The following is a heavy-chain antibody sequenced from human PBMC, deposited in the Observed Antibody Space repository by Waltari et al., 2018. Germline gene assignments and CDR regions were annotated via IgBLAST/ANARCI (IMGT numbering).Heavy chain of an antibody. Sequence: QVQLVESGGGVVQPGRSLRLSCAASGFTFSSYGMHWVRQAPGKGLEWVAVISYDGSNKYYADSVKGRFTISRDNSKNTLYLQMNSLRAEDTAVYYCAKDGEDSGTFDYWGQGTLVTVSS. J-gene: IGHJ4*02. CDR1: GFTFSSYG. CDR2: ISYDGSNK. D-gene: IGHD6-19*01. V-gene: IGHV3-30*18. CDR3: AKDGEDSGTFDY.